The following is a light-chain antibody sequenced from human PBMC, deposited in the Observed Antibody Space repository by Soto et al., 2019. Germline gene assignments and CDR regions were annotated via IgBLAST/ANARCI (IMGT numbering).Light chain of an antibody. Sequence: DIQLTQSPSSLSASLGDSVSISCRASQNIDNHLQWCRQKSGKAPEVLIYAASTLRDGASSRFSGSGYGTEFTLKINTLQPEHVATYHCQQSSRSPPITFGHGTRLDI. CDR2: AAS. CDR3: QQSSRSPPIT. J-gene: IGKJ5*01. V-gene: IGKV1-39*01. CDR1: QNIDNH.